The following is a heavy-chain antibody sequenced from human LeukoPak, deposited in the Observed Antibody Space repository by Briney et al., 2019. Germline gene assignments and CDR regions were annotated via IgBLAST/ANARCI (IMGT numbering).Heavy chain of an antibody. V-gene: IGHV4-34*01. J-gene: IGHJ4*02. Sequence: PSETLSLTCAVYGGSFSGYYWSWIRQPPGKGLEWIGEINHSGGTNYNPSLKSRVTISVDTSKNQFSLKLSSVTAADTAVYYCASFKQWRTYYFDYWGQGTLVTVSS. CDR3: ASFKQWRTYYFDY. CDR2: INHSGGT. CDR1: GGSFSGYY. D-gene: IGHD6-19*01.